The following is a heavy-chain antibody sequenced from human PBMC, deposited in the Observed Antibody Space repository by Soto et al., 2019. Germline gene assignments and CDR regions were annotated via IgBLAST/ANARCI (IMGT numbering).Heavy chain of an antibody. Sequence: ASVKVSCKVSGYTLTELSMHWVRQAPGKGLEWMGGFDPEDGETIYAQKFQGRVTMTEDTSTDTAYMELSSLRSEDTAVYYCATRADYDILTGSMDYWGQGTLVTVSS. CDR2: FDPEDGET. D-gene: IGHD3-9*01. J-gene: IGHJ4*02. CDR3: ATRADYDILTGSMDY. CDR1: GYTLTELS. V-gene: IGHV1-24*01.